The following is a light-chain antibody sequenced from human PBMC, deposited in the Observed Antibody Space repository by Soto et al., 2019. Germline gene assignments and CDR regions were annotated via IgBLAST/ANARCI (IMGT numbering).Light chain of an antibody. CDR2: GAS. Sequence: EIVLTQSPGTLSLSPGERATLSWRASQSISSNDLAWFQRKPGQAPRLLIYGASTSATGIPDRFGGSGYGTDFTLTISSLEPEDFALYHCLQYDTSPLTFGGGTKVDIK. CDR1: QSISSND. CDR3: LQYDTSPLT. J-gene: IGKJ4*01. V-gene: IGKV3-20*01.